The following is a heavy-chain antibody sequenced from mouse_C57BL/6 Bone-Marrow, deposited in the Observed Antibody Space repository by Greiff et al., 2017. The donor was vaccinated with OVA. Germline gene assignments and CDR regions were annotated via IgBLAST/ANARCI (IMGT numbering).Heavy chain of an antibody. CDR3: ARGACITTRYAMDY. V-gene: IGHV1-82*01. CDR1: GYAFCSSW. J-gene: IGHJ4*01. D-gene: IGHD1-1*01. CDR2: LYPGAGDT. Sequence: QVQLQQSGPELVKPGASVKISCKASGYAFCSSWMNWVKQRPGKGLEWIGRLYPGAGDTNYNGKFKGKATLTADKSSSTAYMQLSSLTSEDSAVDCCARGACITTRYAMDYWGQGTSVTVSS.